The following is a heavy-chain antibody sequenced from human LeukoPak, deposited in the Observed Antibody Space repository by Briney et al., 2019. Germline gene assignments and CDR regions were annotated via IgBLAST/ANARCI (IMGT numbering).Heavy chain of an antibody. V-gene: IGHV4-59*01. CDR3: ARASAAAGNNWFDP. CDR1: GGSFSGYY. D-gene: IGHD6-13*01. Sequence: SETLSLTCAVYGGSFSGYYWSWIRQPPGKGLEWIGYIYYSGSTNYNPSLKSRVTISVDTSKNQFSLKLSSVTAADTAVYYCARASAAAGNNWFDPWGQGTLVTVSS. J-gene: IGHJ5*02. CDR2: IYYSGST.